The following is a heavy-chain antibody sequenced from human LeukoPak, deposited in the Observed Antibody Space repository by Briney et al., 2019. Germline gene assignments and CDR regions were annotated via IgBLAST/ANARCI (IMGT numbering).Heavy chain of an antibody. CDR3: ARQINRAYCGGDCSRPDAFDI. CDR2: IYPGDSDT. Sequence: GESLKISCKGSGYIFTSYWIGWVRQMPGKGLEWMGIIYPGDSDTRYSPSFQGQVTISADKSISTAYLQWSSLKASDTAIYYCARQINRAYCGGDCSRPDAFDIWGQGTMVTVSS. D-gene: IGHD2-21*02. V-gene: IGHV5-51*01. CDR1: GYIFTSYW. J-gene: IGHJ3*02.